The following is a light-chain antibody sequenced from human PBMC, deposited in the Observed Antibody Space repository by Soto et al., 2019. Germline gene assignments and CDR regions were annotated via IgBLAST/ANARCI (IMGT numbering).Light chain of an antibody. CDR3: MQALQTPPA. J-gene: IGKJ3*01. CDR2: LGS. CDR1: QSLLHSNGYNY. Sequence: DIVMTQSPLSLPVTPGEPASISCRSSQSLLHSNGYNYLDWYLQKPGQSPQLRTYLGSNRASGVPDRCSGSGSGTDFTLKISRVEAEDVGVYYCMQALQTPPAFGPGTKVDIK. V-gene: IGKV2-28*01.